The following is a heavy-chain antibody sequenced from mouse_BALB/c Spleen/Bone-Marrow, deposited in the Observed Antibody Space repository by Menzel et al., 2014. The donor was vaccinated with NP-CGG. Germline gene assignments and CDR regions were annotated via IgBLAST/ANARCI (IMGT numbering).Heavy chain of an antibody. Sequence: EVQLVESGGGLVKPGGPLKLSCAASGFTFSSYAMSWVRQTPEKRLEWVASISSGGSTYYPDSVKGRFTISRDNARNILYLQMSSLRSEDTAMYYCARARFYYGKLVDYWGQGTSVTVSS. J-gene: IGHJ4*01. CDR2: ISSGGST. V-gene: IGHV5-6-5*01. CDR3: ARARFYYGKLVDY. CDR1: GFTFSSYA. D-gene: IGHD1-1*01.